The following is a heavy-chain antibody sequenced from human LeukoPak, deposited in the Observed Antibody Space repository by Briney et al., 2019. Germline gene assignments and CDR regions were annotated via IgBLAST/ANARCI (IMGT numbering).Heavy chain of an antibody. CDR1: GFTFSSYW. CDR2: IKQDGSDN. J-gene: IGHJ4*02. D-gene: IGHD6-13*01. Sequence: PGGSLRLSCVASGFTFSSYWMSWVRQAPGKGLEWVANIKQDGSDNFYVDSVRGRFTISRDNAKNSLFLQMNSLRAEDTAVYYCTRDRLAAAPQYWGQGTLVTVSS. CDR3: TRDRLAAAPQY. V-gene: IGHV3-7*05.